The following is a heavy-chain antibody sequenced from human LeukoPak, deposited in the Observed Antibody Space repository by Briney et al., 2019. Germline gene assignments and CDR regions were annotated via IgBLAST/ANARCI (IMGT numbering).Heavy chain of an antibody. Sequence: GGSLRLSCAASGFTFSSYSMNWVRQAPGKGLEWVSSISSSSSYIYYADSVKGRFTISRDNAKNSLYLQMNSLRAEDTAVYYCARSAHYDSSGYYFGYDYWGQGTLVTVSS. V-gene: IGHV3-21*01. J-gene: IGHJ4*02. CDR1: GFTFSSYS. D-gene: IGHD3-22*01. CDR2: ISSSSSYI. CDR3: ARSAHYDSSGYYFGYDY.